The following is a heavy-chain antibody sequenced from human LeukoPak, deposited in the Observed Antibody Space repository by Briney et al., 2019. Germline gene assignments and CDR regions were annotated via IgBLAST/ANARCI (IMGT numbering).Heavy chain of an antibody. J-gene: IGHJ6*03. V-gene: IGHV3-48*04. Sequence: GGSLRLSCAASGFTFSSYNMNWVRQAPGKGLEWVSYISSSSRTIYYADSVKGRFTISRDNAKNSPYLQINSLRAEDTAVYYCARVGPWVNPDYYYYYMDVWDKGTTVTVSS. CDR3: ARVGPWVNPDYYYYYMDV. CDR1: GFTFSSYN. D-gene: IGHD1-14*01. CDR2: ISSSSRTI.